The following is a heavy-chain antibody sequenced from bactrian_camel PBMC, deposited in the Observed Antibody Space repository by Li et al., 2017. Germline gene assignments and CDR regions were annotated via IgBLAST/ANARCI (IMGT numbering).Heavy chain of an antibody. CDR2: IYTGDGST. Sequence: HVQPVESGGGSVQAGGSLRLSCAASGLTYSSYCLAWFRQAPGPGTEREGVASIYTGDGSTYYADSVKGRFTISKDNAKNTLYLQMNSLKPEDTAVYYCAADPSRELWVGYPPYKYWGQGTQVTVS. CDR1: GLTYSSYC. D-gene: IGHD5*01. V-gene: IGHV3S1*01. J-gene: IGHJ4*01. CDR3: AADPSRELWVGYPPYKY.